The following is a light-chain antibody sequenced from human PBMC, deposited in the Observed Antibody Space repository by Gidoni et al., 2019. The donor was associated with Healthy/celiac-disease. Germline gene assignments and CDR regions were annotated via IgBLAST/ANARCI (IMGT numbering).Light chain of an antibody. CDR3: QQYGSSPET. CDR1: KSVSSSY. CDR2: GAS. Sequence: EIVLTQSPGTLSLSPGERATLSCRASKSVSSSYLAWYQQTPGHAPRHLIYGASSRATGLPDSFSGSGSGTDFTLTISRLEPEDFAVYYCQQYGSSPETFGQGTKLEIK. J-gene: IGKJ2*01. V-gene: IGKV3-20*01.